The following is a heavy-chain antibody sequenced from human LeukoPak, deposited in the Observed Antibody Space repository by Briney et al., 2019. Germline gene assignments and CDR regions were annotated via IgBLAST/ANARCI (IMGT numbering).Heavy chain of an antibody. V-gene: IGHV4-38-2*01. Sequence: SETLSLTCAVSGYSISSGCYWGWIRQPPGKGLEWIGSIYHSGSTYYNPSLKSRVTISVDTSKNQFSLKLSSVTAADTAVYYCARSSGSYLDAFDIWGQGTMVTVSS. CDR1: GYSISSGCY. D-gene: IGHD1-26*01. CDR3: ARSSGSYLDAFDI. J-gene: IGHJ3*02. CDR2: IYHSGST.